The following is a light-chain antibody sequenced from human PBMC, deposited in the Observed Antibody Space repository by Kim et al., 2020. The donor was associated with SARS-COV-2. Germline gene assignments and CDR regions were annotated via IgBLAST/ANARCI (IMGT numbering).Light chain of an antibody. J-gene: IGLJ3*02. CDR3: SSYTILNTWV. CDR2: DVS. CDR1: SSDIGAYNY. Sequence: QSALTQPASVSGSPGQSITISCTGTSSDIGAYNYVSWCQQHPGKAPKLMIFDVSKRPSGVSSRFSGSKSANTASLTISGLQAEDEADYYSSSYTILNTWVFGGGTKVTVL. V-gene: IGLV2-14*01.